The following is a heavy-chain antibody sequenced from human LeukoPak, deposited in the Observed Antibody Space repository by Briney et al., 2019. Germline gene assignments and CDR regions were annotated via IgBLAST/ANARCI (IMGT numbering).Heavy chain of an antibody. CDR3: ARASNLADFDY. Sequence: SETLSLTCTVSGGSISSGAYYWSWFRQPPGKGLEWIGYIYHSGSTYYNPSLKSRVTISVDRSKNQFSLKLSSVTAADTAVYYCARASNLADFDYWGQGTLVTVSS. CDR2: IYHSGST. J-gene: IGHJ4*02. V-gene: IGHV4-30-2*01. CDR1: GGSISSGAYY. D-gene: IGHD6-19*01.